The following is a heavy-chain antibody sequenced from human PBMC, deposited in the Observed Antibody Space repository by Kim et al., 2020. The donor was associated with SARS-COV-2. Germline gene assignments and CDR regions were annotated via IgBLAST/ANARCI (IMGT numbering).Heavy chain of an antibody. CDR3: ARDSSSSWYYYGMDV. V-gene: IGHV3-33*01. CDR2: IWYDGSNK. CDR1: GFTFSSYG. Sequence: GGSLRLSCAASGFTFSSYGMHWVRQAPGKGLEWVAVIWYDGSNKYYADSVKGRFTISRDNSKNTLYLQMNSLRAEDTAVYYCARDSSSSWYYYGMDVWGQETTVTVSS. J-gene: IGHJ6*02. D-gene: IGHD6-13*01.